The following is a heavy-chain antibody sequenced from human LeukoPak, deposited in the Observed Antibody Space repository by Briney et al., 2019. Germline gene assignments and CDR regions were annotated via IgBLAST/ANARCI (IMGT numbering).Heavy chain of an antibody. CDR1: GFTFSNYW. CDR3: ARDDIAVATCFDY. D-gene: IGHD6-19*01. Sequence: GGSLRLSCAASGFTFSNYWMHWVRQTPGKGLVWVSRINSYGSSTSYADSVKGRFTISRDNAKNTLYLQMNSLRAEDTAVYYCARDDIAVATCFDYWGQGTLVTVSS. V-gene: IGHV3-74*01. CDR2: INSYGSST. J-gene: IGHJ4*02.